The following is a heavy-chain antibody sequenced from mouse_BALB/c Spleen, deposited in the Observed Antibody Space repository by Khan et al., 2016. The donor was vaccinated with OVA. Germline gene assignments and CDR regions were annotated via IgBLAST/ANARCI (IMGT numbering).Heavy chain of an antibody. J-gene: IGHJ4*01. D-gene: IGHD1-1*01. Sequence: QIQLVQSGPELKKPGETVKISCKASGYTFKNHGMNWVKQAPGKGLKWMGWINTYTGEPTYVEDFKGRFAFSLDTSASTAYLQLNNLKNEDSATYVCARPPLFSDVMVYGGQGTSVTVSA. CDR2: INTYTGEP. CDR3: ARPPLFSDVMVY. V-gene: IGHV9-3-1*01. CDR1: GYTFKNHG.